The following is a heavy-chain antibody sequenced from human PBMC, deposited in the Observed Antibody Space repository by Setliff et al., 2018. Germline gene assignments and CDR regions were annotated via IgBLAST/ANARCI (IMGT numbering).Heavy chain of an antibody. D-gene: IGHD1-26*01. V-gene: IGHV4-38-2*01. CDR3: ARHVLKRGTYPRPCDS. CDR1: GYSIRNGYY. Sequence: KPSETLSLTCGVSGYSIRNGYYWGWIRQHPGKGLEWIGSISHSGSAYYNPSLKSRVTISLAMSKNQFSMKLSSVTAADTAMYYCARHVLKRGTYPRPCDSWGQGTLVTVSS. J-gene: IGHJ4*02. CDR2: ISHSGSA.